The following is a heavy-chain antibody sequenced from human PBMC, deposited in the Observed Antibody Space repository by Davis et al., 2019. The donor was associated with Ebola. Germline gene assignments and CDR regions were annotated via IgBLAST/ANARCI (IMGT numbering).Heavy chain of an antibody. J-gene: IGHJ5*02. V-gene: IGHV1-8*02. CDR1: GGTFSSYA. D-gene: IGHD3-3*01. Sequence: ASVKVSCKASGGTFSSYAISWVRQATGQGLEWMGWMNPNSGNTAYGQKFQGRVTMTRSTSINTAYMELSSLRSDDTAVYYCARAPTYYDFWSGYYKGIGRDWFDPWGQGTLVTVSS. CDR3: ARAPTYYDFWSGYYKGIGRDWFDP. CDR2: MNPNSGNT.